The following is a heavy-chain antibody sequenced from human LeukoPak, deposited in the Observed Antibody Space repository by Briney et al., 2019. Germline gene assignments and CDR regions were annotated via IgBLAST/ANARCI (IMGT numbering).Heavy chain of an antibody. J-gene: IGHJ1*01. CDR3: ARSEPGATVNAEYFQH. CDR1: GGSISRNY. V-gene: IGHV4-34*01. Sequence: NPSETLSLTCTVSGGSISRNYWNWIRQPPGKGLEWIGEINHSGSTNYNPSLKSRVTISVDTSKNQFSLKLNSVTAADTAVYYCARSEPGATVNAEYFQHWGQGTLVTVSS. D-gene: IGHD1-26*01. CDR2: INHSGST.